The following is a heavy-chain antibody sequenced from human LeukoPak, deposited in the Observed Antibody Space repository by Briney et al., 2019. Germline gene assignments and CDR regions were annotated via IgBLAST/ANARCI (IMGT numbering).Heavy chain of an antibody. Sequence: PSETLSLTCAVYGGSFSGYYWSWIRQPPGKGLEWIGEINHSGSTNYNPSLKSRVTISVDTCKNQFSLKLSSVTAAGTAVYYCARGRKVNYYGSGSYYKYFDYWGQGTLVTVSS. V-gene: IGHV4-34*01. J-gene: IGHJ4*02. CDR1: GGSFSGYY. CDR3: ARGRKVNYYGSGSYYKYFDY. CDR2: INHSGST. D-gene: IGHD3-10*01.